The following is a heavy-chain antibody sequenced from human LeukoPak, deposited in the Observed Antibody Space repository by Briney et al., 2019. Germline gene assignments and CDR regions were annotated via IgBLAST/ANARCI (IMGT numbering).Heavy chain of an antibody. V-gene: IGHV4-61*02. D-gene: IGHD2-2*01. CDR1: GGSISSGSYY. Sequence: SETLSLTCTVSGGSISSGSYYWSWIRQPAGKGLEWIGRIYISGSTNYNPSLKSRVTMSVDTSKNQFSLKLSSVTAADTAVYYCARVAHCSSTTCYQGIFDYWGQGTLVTVSS. CDR3: ARVAHCSSTTCYQGIFDY. J-gene: IGHJ4*02. CDR2: IYISGST.